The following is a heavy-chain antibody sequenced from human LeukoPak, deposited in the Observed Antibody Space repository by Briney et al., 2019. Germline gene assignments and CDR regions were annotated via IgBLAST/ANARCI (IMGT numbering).Heavy chain of an antibody. CDR2: IIPIFDTE. J-gene: IGHJ4*02. V-gene: IGHV1-69*05. CDR3: ARGFVVKPARYYFDS. Sequence: SVKVSCKASGGTLRTYAVRWVRQAPGQGLEWVGGIIPIFDTEDYAQKFQGRVTISTDEFTDTAYMELSSLRSDDTAVYYCARGFVVKPARYYFDSWGQGTLVTVSS. CDR1: GGTLRTYA. D-gene: IGHD2-2*01.